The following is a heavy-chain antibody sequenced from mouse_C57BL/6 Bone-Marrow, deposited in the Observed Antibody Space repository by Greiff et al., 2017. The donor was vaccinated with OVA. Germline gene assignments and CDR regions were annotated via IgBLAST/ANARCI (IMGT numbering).Heavy chain of an antibody. CDR3: ARHGNGAY. CDR1: GYSITSGYY. J-gene: IGHJ3*01. V-gene: IGHV3-6*01. D-gene: IGHD2-1*01. Sequence: EVQLVESGPGLVKPSQSLSLTCSVTGYSITSGYYWNWIRQFPGNKLEWMGYISYDGSNNYNPSLKNRISITRDTSKNQFFLKLNSVTTEDTATYYCARHGNGAYWGQGTLVTVSA. CDR2: ISYDGSN.